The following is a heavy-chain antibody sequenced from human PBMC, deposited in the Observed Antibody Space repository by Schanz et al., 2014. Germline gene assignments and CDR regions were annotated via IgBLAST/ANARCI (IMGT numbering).Heavy chain of an antibody. J-gene: IGHJ3*02. CDR3: ARGIITMVRGGDVGAFDI. V-gene: IGHV3-33*01. CDR1: GFTFRSYG. CDR2: ISYDGSSK. Sequence: VQLVESGGDLVQPGRSLRLSCAASGFTFRSYGMHWVRQAPGKGLEWVALISYDGSSKNHADSVQGRFTISRDNSKNALYLQMDSLRAEDTAVYYCARGIITMVRGGDVGAFDIWGQGTMVTVSS. D-gene: IGHD3-10*01.